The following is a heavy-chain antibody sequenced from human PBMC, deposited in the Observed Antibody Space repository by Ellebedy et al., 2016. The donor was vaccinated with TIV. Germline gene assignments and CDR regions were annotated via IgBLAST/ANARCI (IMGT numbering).Heavy chain of an antibody. CDR3: VSSASMDAFDL. J-gene: IGHJ3*01. V-gene: IGHV4-59*01. Sequence: SETLSLTCAVSGGSLSDNYWTWIRRAPGKGLEWIGYLYYTGSTNYNPSLKSRVTISVNTPRNQFSLKLSPVTTADTAVYYCVSSASMDAFDLWGQGTMVTVSS. CDR1: GGSLSDNY. D-gene: IGHD3-16*01. CDR2: LYYTGST.